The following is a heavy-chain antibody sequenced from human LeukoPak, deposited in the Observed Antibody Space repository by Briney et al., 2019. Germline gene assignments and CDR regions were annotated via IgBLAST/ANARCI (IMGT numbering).Heavy chain of an antibody. CDR1: GGSFSGYY. D-gene: IGHD3-22*01. J-gene: IGHJ5*02. Sequence: SETLSLTCAVYGGSFSGYYWSWIRQPPGKGLEWIGETNHSGSTNYNPSLKSRVTISVDTSKNQFSLKLSSVTAADTAVYYCASSKAHYYDTTLDPWGQGTLVTVSS. V-gene: IGHV4-34*01. CDR3: ASSKAHYYDTTLDP. CDR2: TNHSGST.